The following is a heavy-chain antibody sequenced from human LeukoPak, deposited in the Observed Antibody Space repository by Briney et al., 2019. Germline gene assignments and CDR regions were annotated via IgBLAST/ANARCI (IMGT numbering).Heavy chain of an antibody. V-gene: IGHV1-46*01. J-gene: IGHJ4*02. CDR2: INPSGGST. Sequence: ASVKVSCKASGYTFTGYYMHWVRQAPGQGLEWMGIINPSGGSTSYAQKFQGRVTMTRDTSTSTVYMELSSLRSEDTAVYYCARDDGVAGTDYWGQGTLVTVSS. CDR1: GYTFTGYY. CDR3: ARDDGVAGTDY. D-gene: IGHD6-19*01.